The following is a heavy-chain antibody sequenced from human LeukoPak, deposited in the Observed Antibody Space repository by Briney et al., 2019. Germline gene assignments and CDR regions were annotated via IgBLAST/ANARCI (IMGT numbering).Heavy chain of an antibody. V-gene: IGHV4-31*03. CDR2: IYYSGTT. D-gene: IGHD3-16*01. CDR1: GGSISSGGSY. J-gene: IGHJ3*01. Sequence: PSETLSLTCTVSGGSISSGGSYWNWIRQLPGKGLEWIGYIYYSGTTDYNPSLKSRVTMSLDTSKNQFSLKLSSVTAADTDVYYCARSAYIDYVFQNWGQGTMGTVSS. CDR3: ARSAYIDYVFQN.